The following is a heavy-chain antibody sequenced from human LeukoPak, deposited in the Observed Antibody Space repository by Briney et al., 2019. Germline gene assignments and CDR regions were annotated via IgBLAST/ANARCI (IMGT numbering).Heavy chain of an antibody. V-gene: IGHV3-66*01. Sequence: GGSLRLSCAASGFSVNNNYMNWVRQAPGKGLEWVSIIYNEGTTFYTDSGSGRFTIPRDDSKNTIYLLMNSLRAEDTAIYYCTRDSIHTYWGQGALVTVSS. CDR3: TRDSIHTY. J-gene: IGHJ4*02. CDR2: IYNEGTT. CDR1: GFSVNNNY.